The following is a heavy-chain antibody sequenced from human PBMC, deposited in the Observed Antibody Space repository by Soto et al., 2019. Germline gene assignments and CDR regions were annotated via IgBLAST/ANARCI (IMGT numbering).Heavy chain of an antibody. V-gene: IGHV3-74*01. CDR2: INNDGSST. CDR3: ARDFSP. Sequence: PGGSLRLSCAASGFTLSSYWMHWVRQSPGKGLEWVSHINNDGSSTTYADSVKGRFTISRDNAKNTLYLQMNSLKVEDTAVYYCARDFSPWGQGTLVTSPQ. CDR1: GFTLSSYW. D-gene: IGHD3-3*01. J-gene: IGHJ5*02.